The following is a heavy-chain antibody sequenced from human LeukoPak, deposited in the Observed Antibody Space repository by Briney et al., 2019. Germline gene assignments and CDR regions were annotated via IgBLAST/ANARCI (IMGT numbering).Heavy chain of an antibody. CDR1: GFTVSSHC. CDR2: IFGSGGSA. V-gene: IGHV3-23*01. J-gene: IGHJ4*02. D-gene: IGHD2-15*01. Sequence: GGSLRLSCAASGFTVSSHCMRWVRQAPGKGLEWVSGIFGSGGSAHYADSVKGRFTISRDNSKNTVYLQMDSLRAEDTAIYYCAKTTTGYSSGRYPAWPIDYWGQGTLVTVSS. CDR3: AKTTTGYSSGRYPAWPIDY.